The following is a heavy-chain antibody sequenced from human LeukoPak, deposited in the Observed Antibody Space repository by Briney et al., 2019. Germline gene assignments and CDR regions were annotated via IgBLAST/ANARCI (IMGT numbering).Heavy chain of an antibody. CDR2: INHSGST. J-gene: IGHJ5*02. CDR1: GGSFSGYY. D-gene: IGHD3-22*01. V-gene: IGHV4-34*01. Sequence: SETLSLTCAVYGGSFSGYYWSWIRQPPGKGLEWIGEINHSGSTNYNPSLKSRVTISVDTSKNQFSLKLSSVTAADTAVYYCARDSFTMIGSPETAWGQGTLVTASS. CDR3: ARDSFTMIGSPETA.